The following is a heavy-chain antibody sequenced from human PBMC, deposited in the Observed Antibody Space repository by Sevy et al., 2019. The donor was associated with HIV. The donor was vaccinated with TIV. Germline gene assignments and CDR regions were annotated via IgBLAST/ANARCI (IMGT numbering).Heavy chain of an antibody. CDR3: ARDLPPSATTVAHFDF. V-gene: IGHV3-48*03. CDR2: ISSSGSRI. D-gene: IGHD4-17*01. CDR1: GFSFSNYE. J-gene: IGHJ4*02. Sequence: GGSLRLSCAASGFSFSNYEMNWVRQAPGKGLEWISYISSSGSRIYYADSVRGRFIISRDNAKNSRYLQMGSLRAEDTAVYYCARDLPPSATTVAHFDFWGQGTLVTVSS.